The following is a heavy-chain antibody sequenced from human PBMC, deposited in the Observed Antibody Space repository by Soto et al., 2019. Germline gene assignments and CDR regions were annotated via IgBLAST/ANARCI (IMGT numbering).Heavy chain of an antibody. J-gene: IGHJ6*02. CDR2: ISSSSSYI. D-gene: IGHD3-10*01. CDR1: GFTFSSYS. V-gene: IGHV3-21*01. Sequence: EVQLVESGGGLVKPGGSPRLSCAASGFTFSSYSMNWVRQAPGKGLEWVSSISSSSSYIYYADSVKGRFTISRDNAKNSLYLQMNSLRAEDTAVYYCARDSTRSYYYGSGSYYNSHYYYYGMDVWGQGTTVTVSS. CDR3: ARDSTRSYYYGSGSYYNSHYYYYGMDV.